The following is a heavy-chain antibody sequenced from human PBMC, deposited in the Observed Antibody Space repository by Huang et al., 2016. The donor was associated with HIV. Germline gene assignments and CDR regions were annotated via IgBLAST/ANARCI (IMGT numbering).Heavy chain of an antibody. CDR1: GGSFSGYY. CDR3: ARILMYYNSSGYGFDY. D-gene: IGHD3-22*01. Sequence: QVQLQQWGAGLLKPSETLSITCAVYGGSFSGYYWGWIRQPPGKGLEWIGEINHSGSTNYNPALKSRVTISVDTSKNQFSLKLSSVTAADTAVYYCARILMYYNSSGYGFDYWGQGTLVTVSS. V-gene: IGHV4-34*01. J-gene: IGHJ4*02. CDR2: INHSGST.